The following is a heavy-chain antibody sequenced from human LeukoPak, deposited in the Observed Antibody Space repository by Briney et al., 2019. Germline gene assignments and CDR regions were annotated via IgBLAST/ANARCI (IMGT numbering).Heavy chain of an antibody. Sequence: SETLSLTCTVSGGSISSSYYYWGWIRQPPGKGLEWIGSIYYSGSTYYNPSLKSRVTISVDTSKNQFSLKLSSVTAADTAVYYCARLGILRDYYYGMDVWGQGTTVTVSS. D-gene: IGHD5/OR15-5a*01. CDR3: ARLGILRDYYYGMDV. J-gene: IGHJ6*02. V-gene: IGHV4-39*01. CDR2: IYYSGST. CDR1: GGSISSSYYY.